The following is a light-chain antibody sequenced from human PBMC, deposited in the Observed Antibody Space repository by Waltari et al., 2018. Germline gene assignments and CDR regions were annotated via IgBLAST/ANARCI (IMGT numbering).Light chain of an antibody. V-gene: IGKV3-20*01. CDR2: GAS. CDR1: QSVSSSY. Sequence: EIVLTQSPVTLSLSPGARATLSCSASQSVSSSYLAWYLQKPGQAPRLLIYGASSRATGIPDRFSGSGSGTDFTLTISRLEPEDFAVYYCKQYGSSPFTFGPGTKVDIK. CDR3: KQYGSSPFT. J-gene: IGKJ3*01.